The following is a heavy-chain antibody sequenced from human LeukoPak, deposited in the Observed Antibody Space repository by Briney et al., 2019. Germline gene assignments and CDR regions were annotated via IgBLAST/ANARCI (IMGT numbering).Heavy chain of an antibody. CDR3: PSEPRKNEKLAVGVHFDY. V-gene: IGHV3-33*01. CDR1: GFTFSSYG. CDR2: IWYDGSNK. Sequence: GGSLRLSCAASGFTFSSYGMHWVRQAPGKGLEWVAVIWYDGSNKYYADSVKGRFTISRDNSKNTLYLQMNSLRAEDTAVYYCPSEPRKNEKLAVGVHFDYWGQGTMVTVSS. D-gene: IGHD6-19*01. J-gene: IGHJ4*02.